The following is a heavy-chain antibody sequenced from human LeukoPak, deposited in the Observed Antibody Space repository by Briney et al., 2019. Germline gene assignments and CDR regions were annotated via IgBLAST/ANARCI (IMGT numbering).Heavy chain of an antibody. CDR1: GFTFSTYA. CDR2: ISRNGGRT. J-gene: IGHJ4*02. D-gene: IGHD3-10*01. Sequence: GGSLRLSCSASGFTFSTYAMHWVRQAPGKGLEYVSAISRNGGRTYYADSVKGRFTISRDNSKNTLYLQMRAEDTAVYYCVKDPPSGGGVDYWGQGTLVTVSS. V-gene: IGHV3-64D*06. CDR3: VKDPPSGGGVDY.